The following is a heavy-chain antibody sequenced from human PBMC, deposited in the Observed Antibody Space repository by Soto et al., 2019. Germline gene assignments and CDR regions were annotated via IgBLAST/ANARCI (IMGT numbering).Heavy chain of an antibody. J-gene: IGHJ5*02. CDR2: IYHSGST. D-gene: IGHD5-18*01. Sequence: SETLSLTCTVSGGSISSGGYSWSWIRQPPGKGLERIGYIYHSGSTYYNPSLKSRVTISVDRSKNQFSLKLSSVTAADTAVYYCARQSNAAMVRFCWFDGWGQGTLVTVSS. V-gene: IGHV4-30-2*01. CDR1: GGSISSGGYS. CDR3: ARQSNAAMVRFCWFDG.